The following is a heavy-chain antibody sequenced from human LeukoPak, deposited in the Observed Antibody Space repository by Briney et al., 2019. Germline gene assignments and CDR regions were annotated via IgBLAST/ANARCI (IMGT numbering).Heavy chain of an antibody. CDR3: ARELNSLDV. CDR2: IIPIFGTA. CDR1: GGTFSSYA. D-gene: IGHD4-23*01. Sequence: GASVKVSCKASGGTFSSYAISWVRQAPGQGLEWTGGIIPIFGTANYAQKFQGRVTITTAESTSTAYMELSSLRSDDTAVYYCARELNSLDVWGKGTTVTVSS. V-gene: IGHV1-69*05. J-gene: IGHJ6*04.